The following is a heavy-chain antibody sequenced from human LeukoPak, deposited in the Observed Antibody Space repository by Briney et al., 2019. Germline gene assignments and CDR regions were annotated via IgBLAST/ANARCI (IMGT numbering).Heavy chain of an antibody. CDR1: GFTFDDYA. D-gene: IGHD3-9*01. CDR2: ISWNSGSI. CDR3: AKEISRGYDILTEVVFDY. J-gene: IGHJ4*02. V-gene: IGHV3-9*01. Sequence: GGSLRLSCAASGFTFDDYAMHWVRQAPGKGLEWVSGISWNSGSIGYADSVKGRFTISGDNAKNSLYLQMNSLRAEDTALYYCAKEISRGYDILTEVVFDYWGQGTLVTVSS.